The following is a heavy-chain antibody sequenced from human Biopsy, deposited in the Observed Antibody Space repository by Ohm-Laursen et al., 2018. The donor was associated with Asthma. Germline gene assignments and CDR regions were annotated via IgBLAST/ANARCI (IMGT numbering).Heavy chain of an antibody. J-gene: IGHJ4*02. D-gene: IGHD2-15*01. V-gene: IGHV1-69*01. CDR3: ARKAGSCISRACYSLDF. Sequence: SSVKVSCKSLGGTFNTFVIGWVRQAPGQGLEWMGGINSVFGTTTYPQKFQDRVTITADDSTSTVYMELSSLRSEDTAVYYCARKAGSCISRACYSLDFWGQGTLVTVSS. CDR1: GGTFNTFV. CDR2: INSVFGTT.